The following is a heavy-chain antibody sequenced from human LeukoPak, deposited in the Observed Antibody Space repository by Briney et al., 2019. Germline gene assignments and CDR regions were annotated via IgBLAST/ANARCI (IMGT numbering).Heavy chain of an antibody. D-gene: IGHD1-1*01. CDR3: ALATTRVGYFDS. CDR1: GGSFSGYY. V-gene: IGHV4-34*01. CDR2: INHSGST. J-gene: IGHJ4*02. Sequence: SETLSLTCAVYGGSFSGYYWSWIRQPPGKGLEWIGEINHSGSTNYNPSLKIRVTISVDTSKNQFSLKLSSVTAADTAVYYCALATTRVGYFDSWGQGTLVTVSS.